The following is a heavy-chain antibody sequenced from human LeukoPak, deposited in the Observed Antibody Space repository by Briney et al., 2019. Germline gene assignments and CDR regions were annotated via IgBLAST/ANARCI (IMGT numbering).Heavy chain of an antibody. CDR3: ARVRYSSGWYCEDY. V-gene: IGHV1-2*02. CDR2: INPNSGGT. D-gene: IGHD6-19*01. Sequence: ASVKVSCKASGYTFTGYYMHWVRQAPGQGLEWMGWINPNSGGTNYAQKFQGRVTMTRDTSISTAYMELSRLRSDGTAVYYCARVRYSSGWYCEDYWGQGTLVTVSS. J-gene: IGHJ4*02. CDR1: GYTFTGYY.